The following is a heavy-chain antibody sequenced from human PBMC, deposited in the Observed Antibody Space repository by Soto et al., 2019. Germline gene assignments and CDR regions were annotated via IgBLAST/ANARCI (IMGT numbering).Heavy chain of an antibody. V-gene: IGHV1-18*01. J-gene: IGHJ4*02. Sequence: QVQLVQSGAEVKKPGASVKVSCKASGYIFNKYGITWVRQAPGQGLEWMGWINTYNGNKNYAQNLQGRVTMTTDTSTSTAYMELRSLRSDDTAVYYCAREGNGYSYGLDYWGQGTLVTVSS. CDR1: GYIFNKYG. D-gene: IGHD5-18*01. CDR3: AREGNGYSYGLDY. CDR2: INTYNGNK.